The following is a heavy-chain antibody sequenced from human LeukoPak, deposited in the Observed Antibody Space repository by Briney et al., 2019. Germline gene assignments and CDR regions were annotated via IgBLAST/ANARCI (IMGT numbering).Heavy chain of an antibody. J-gene: IGHJ6*02. Sequence: ASVKVSCKASGYIFTNYHIYWVRQATGQGLEWMGWMNPNSGNTGYAQKFQGRVTMTRNTSISTAYMELSSLRSEDTAVYYCARVSRPNYYGMDVWGQGTTVTVSS. CDR2: MNPNSGNT. D-gene: IGHD3-16*02. CDR1: GYIFTNYH. CDR3: ARVSRPNYYGMDV. V-gene: IGHV1-8*01.